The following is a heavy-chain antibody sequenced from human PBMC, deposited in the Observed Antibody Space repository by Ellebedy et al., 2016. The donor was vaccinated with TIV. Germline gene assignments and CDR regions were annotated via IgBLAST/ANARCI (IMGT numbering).Heavy chain of an antibody. J-gene: IGHJ4*02. D-gene: IGHD5-12*01. CDR3: ARYWRGYSGYDQVNPGFDY. Sequence: SETLSLTCAVSGGSISSSNWWSWVRQPPGKGLEWIGEIYHSGSTNYNPSLKSRVTISVDKSKNQFSLKLSSVTAADTAVYYCARYWRGYSGYDQVNPGFDYWGQGTLVTVSS. CDR2: IYHSGST. V-gene: IGHV4-4*02. CDR1: GGSISSSNW.